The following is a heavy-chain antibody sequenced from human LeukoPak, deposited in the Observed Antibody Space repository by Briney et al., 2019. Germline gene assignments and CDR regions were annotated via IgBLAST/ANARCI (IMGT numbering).Heavy chain of an antibody. D-gene: IGHD3-16*01. V-gene: IGHV1-69*13. CDR3: ASSGLGTSYYFDY. Sequence: SVKVSCKASGGTFSSYAISWVRQGPGQGLEWMGGIIPIFGTANYAQKFQGRVTITADESTSTAYMELSSLRSEDTAVYYCASSGLGTSYYFDYWGQGTLVTVSS. CDR1: GGTFSSYA. CDR2: IIPIFGTA. J-gene: IGHJ4*02.